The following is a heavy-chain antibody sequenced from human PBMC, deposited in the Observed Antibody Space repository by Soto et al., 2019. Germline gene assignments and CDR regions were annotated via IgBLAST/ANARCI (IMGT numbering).Heavy chain of an antibody. J-gene: IGHJ4*02. CDR3: ARRQQLFEY. D-gene: IGHD6-13*01. CDR1: VFSISSGYY. Sequence: SETLSLTCAFSVFSISSGYYWGWIRQPPGKGLEWIGSIYHSGSTYYNPSLKSRVTISVDTSKNQFSLKLSSVTAADTAVYYCARRQQLFEYWGQGTLVIVSS. CDR2: IYHSGST. V-gene: IGHV4-38-2*01.